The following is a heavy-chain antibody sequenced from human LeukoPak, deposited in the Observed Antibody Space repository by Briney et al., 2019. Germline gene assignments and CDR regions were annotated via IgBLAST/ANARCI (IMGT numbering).Heavy chain of an antibody. CDR2: ISAYNGDT. J-gene: IGHJ4*02. CDR3: ARAYGELSSPDY. Sequence: RASVRASCRASGYTFTSYGISWLRQAPGKGLEWMGWISAYNGDTYYAQNLQGRVTMTRDTSKSTAYMELRSLRSDDTAMYYCARAYGELSSPDYWGQGTLVTVSS. V-gene: IGHV1-18*01. CDR1: GYTFTSYG. D-gene: IGHD3-10*01.